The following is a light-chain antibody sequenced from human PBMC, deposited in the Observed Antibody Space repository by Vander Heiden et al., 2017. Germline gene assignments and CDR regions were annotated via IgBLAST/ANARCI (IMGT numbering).Light chain of an antibody. J-gene: IGKJ1*01. V-gene: IGKV3-15*01. CDR2: GAS. Sequence: DIPMTQSPATLSVSPGDRVTLSRSASHSVRTNSAWYQQKPGQPPRVLIFGASTRATGIPARFTGSGSGTEFTLTISSLQSEDFAHYFCQQYNSWPWTFGQGTKVQL. CDR3: QQYNSWPWT. CDR1: HSVRTN.